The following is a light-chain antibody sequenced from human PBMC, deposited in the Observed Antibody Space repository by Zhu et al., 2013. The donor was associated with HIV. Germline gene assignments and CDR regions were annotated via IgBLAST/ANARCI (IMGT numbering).Light chain of an antibody. CDR1: QSVSTY. V-gene: IGKV3-20*01. CDR3: QHYGGSSWT. CDR2: AAS. Sequence: EIVLTQSPATLSLSPGERATLSCRASQSVSTYLAWYQQRPGQPPRLLISAASNRATGFPDRFSGTGSGTDFTLTISRLEPEDFALYYCQHYGGSSWTFGQGTKVEIK. J-gene: IGKJ1*01.